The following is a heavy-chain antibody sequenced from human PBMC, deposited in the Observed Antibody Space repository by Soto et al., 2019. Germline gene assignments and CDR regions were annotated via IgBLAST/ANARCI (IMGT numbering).Heavy chain of an antibody. CDR3: AKDYERSYYYDSSGYYAADF. CDR2: ISGSGGST. Sequence: EVQLLESGGGLVQPGGSLRLSCAASGFTFSSYAMSWVRQAPGKGLEWVSAISGSGGSTYYADSVKGRFTISRDNSKNTLYLQMNSVRAEDTVVYYCAKDYERSYYYDSSGYYAADFWGQGTLVTVSS. V-gene: IGHV3-23*01. CDR1: GFTFSSYA. D-gene: IGHD3-22*01. J-gene: IGHJ4*02.